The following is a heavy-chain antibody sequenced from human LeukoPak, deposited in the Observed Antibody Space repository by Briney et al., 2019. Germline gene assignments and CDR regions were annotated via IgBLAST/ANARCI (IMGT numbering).Heavy chain of an antibody. CDR2: IKSKTDGGTT. CDR1: GFTFSNAW. J-gene: IGHJ6*02. V-gene: IGHV3-15*01. CDR3: TAGGYCSGGSCYYYYGMDV. D-gene: IGHD2-15*01. Sequence: GGSLRLSCAASGFTFSNAWMSWVRQAPGKGLEWVGRIKSKTDGGTTDYAAPVKGRFTIPRDDSKNKLYLQMNSLKTEATAVYYCTAGGYCSGGSCYYYYGMDVWGQGTTVTVSS.